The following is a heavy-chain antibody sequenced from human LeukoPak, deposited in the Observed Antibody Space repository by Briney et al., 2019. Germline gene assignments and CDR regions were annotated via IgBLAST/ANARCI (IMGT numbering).Heavy chain of an antibody. CDR3: ARREVAALDY. Sequence: GESLKISCKGSGYSFANYWIGWVRQMPGKGLEWMGIIYPGDSDTRHSPSFQGQVTISADKSISTAYLQWSSLKASDTAMYYCARREVAALDYWGQGTLVTVSS. J-gene: IGHJ4*02. V-gene: IGHV5-51*01. D-gene: IGHD6-19*01. CDR2: IYPGDSDT. CDR1: GYSFANYW.